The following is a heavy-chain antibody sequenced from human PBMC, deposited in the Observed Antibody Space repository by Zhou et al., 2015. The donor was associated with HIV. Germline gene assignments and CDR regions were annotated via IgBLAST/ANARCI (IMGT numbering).Heavy chain of an antibody. Sequence: QVQLVQSGAEVKKPGASVKVSCKASGYTFTGYYMHWVRQAPGQGLEWMGWINPNSGGTNYAQKFQGRVTMTRDTSISTAYMELSRLRSDDTAVYYCARDPGYLKYSFGYLLYWGQGTLVTVSS. CDR3: ARDPGYLKYSFGYLLY. J-gene: IGHJ4*02. D-gene: IGHD5-18*01. CDR2: INPNSGGT. CDR1: GYTFTGYY. V-gene: IGHV1-2*02.